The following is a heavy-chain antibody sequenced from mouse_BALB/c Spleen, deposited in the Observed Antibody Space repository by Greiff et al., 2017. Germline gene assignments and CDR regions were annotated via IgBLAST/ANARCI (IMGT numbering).Heavy chain of an antibody. D-gene: IGHD1-1*01. J-gene: IGHJ4*01. Sequence: EVQLKESGPGLVKPSQSLSLTCTVTGYSITSDYAWNWIRQFPGNKLEWMGYISYSGSTSYNPSLKSRISITRDTSKNQFFPQLNSVTTEDTATYYCARNYYGSSYGRYAMDYWGQGTSVTVSS. CDR1: GYSITSDYA. V-gene: IGHV3-2*02. CDR3: ARNYYGSSYGRYAMDY. CDR2: ISYSGST.